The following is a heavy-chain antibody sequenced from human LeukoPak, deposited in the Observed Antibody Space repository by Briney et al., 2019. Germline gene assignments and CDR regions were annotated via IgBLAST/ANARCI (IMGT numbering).Heavy chain of an antibody. Sequence: GASVKVSCKASGYTFISYEINWVRQATGQVLEWMGWMNPDNGDTAYAQKFQGRITTTRSTSISTAYLELSGLRSEDTAVYYCARGLGTYDSSELTWPMISFWGQGTLVTVSS. J-gene: IGHJ4*02. CDR2: MNPDNGDT. CDR3: ARGLGTYDSSELTWPMISF. V-gene: IGHV1-8*01. D-gene: IGHD3-22*01. CDR1: GYTFISYE.